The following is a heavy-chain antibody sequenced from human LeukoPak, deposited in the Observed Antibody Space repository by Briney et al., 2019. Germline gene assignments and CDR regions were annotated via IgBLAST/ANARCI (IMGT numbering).Heavy chain of an antibody. Sequence: GGSLRLSCAASGFTFSSYGMHWVRQAPGKGLEWVAFIRYDGSNKYYADSVKGRFTISRDNSKNTLYLQMTSLRAEDTAVYYCAKARVTTVTTLHDAFDIWGEGTMVTVSS. J-gene: IGHJ3*02. V-gene: IGHV3-30*02. CDR1: GFTFSSYG. D-gene: IGHD4-17*01. CDR3: AKARVTTVTTLHDAFDI. CDR2: IRYDGSNK.